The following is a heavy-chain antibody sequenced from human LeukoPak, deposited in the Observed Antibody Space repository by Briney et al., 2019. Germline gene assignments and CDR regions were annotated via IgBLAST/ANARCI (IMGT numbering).Heavy chain of an antibody. CDR2: ISYDGSNK. Sequence: GGSLRLSCAVSGFTFRDYWMTWVRQAPGKGLEWVAVISYDGSNKYYADTVKGRFTISRDNSKNTLYLQMNSLRAEDTAVYYCARSIAAPPGWFDPWGQGTLVTVSS. CDR3: ARSIAAPPGWFDP. CDR1: GFTFRDYW. V-gene: IGHV3-30-3*01. D-gene: IGHD6-6*01. J-gene: IGHJ5*02.